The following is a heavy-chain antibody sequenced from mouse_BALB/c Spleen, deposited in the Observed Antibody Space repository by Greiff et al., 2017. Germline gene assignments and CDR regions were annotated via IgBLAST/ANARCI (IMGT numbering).Heavy chain of an antibody. CDR2: ISDGGSYT. V-gene: IGHV5-4*02. CDR3: ARDTGGNYFDY. J-gene: IGHJ2*01. D-gene: IGHD1-1*01. Sequence: EVKLMESGGGLVKPGGSLKLSCAASGFTFSDYYMYWVRQTPEKRLEWVATISDGGSYTYYPDSVKGRFTISRDNAKNNLYLQMSSLKSEDTAMYYCARDTGGNYFDYWGQGTTLTVSS. CDR1: GFTFSDYY.